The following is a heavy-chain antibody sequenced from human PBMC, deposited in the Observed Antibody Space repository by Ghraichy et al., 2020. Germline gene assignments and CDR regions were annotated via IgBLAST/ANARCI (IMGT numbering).Heavy chain of an antibody. V-gene: IGHV3-53*01. CDR2: IYKDGRT. D-gene: IGHD6-19*01. CDR1: GFTVSTNY. CDR3: AGHSGGWYGKGWFDP. Sequence: GGSLRLSCAASGFTVSTNYMSWVRQAPGKGLEWVSVIYKDGRTYYADSVKGRFTISRDNSKNTLYLQMNSLRAEDTAVYYCAGHSGGWYGKGWFDPWGQGNLVTVS. J-gene: IGHJ5*02.